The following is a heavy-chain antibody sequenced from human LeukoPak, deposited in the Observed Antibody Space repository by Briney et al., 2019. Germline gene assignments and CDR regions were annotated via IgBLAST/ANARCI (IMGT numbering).Heavy chain of an antibody. Sequence: SETLSLTCAVYGGSFSGYYWSWIRQPPGKGLEWIGEINHSGSTNYNPSLKSRVTISVDTSKNQFSLKLSSVTAADTAVYYCASQHFLWFDAFDIWGQGTMVTVSS. CDR2: INHSGST. J-gene: IGHJ3*02. V-gene: IGHV4-34*01. CDR3: ASQHFLWFDAFDI. CDR1: GGSFSGYY. D-gene: IGHD2-21*01.